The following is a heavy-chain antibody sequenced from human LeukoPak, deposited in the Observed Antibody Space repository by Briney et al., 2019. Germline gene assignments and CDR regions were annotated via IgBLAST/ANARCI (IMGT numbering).Heavy chain of an antibody. J-gene: IGHJ4*02. CDR2: INQDGSAK. V-gene: IGHV3-7*05. Sequence: GGSLRLSCAASGFTFSTYWMTWVRQAPGKGVEWVANINQDGSAKNCVDSVKGRFTISRDNAKNALYLQMNSLRAEDTAVYYCARQTERDAYNRYWGQGTLVTVSS. CDR1: GFTFSTYW. CDR3: ARQTERDAYNRY. D-gene: IGHD5-24*01.